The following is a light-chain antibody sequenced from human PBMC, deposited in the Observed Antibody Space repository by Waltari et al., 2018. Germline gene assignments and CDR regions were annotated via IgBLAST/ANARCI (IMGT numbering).Light chain of an antibody. Sequence: QSVLTQPPSVSGAPGQRVTISCTGSISNIGAGYDVHWYQQLPGTAPKLLIYGNSNRPAGVPDRFSGSKSGTSASLAITGLQAEDEADYYCQSYDSSLGGGVFGGGTKLTVL. CDR2: GNS. V-gene: IGLV1-40*01. CDR3: QSYDSSLGGGV. J-gene: IGLJ2*01. CDR1: ISNIGAGYD.